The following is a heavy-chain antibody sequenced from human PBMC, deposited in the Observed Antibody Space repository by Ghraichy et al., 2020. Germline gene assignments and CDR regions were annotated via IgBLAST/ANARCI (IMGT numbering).Heavy chain of an antibody. J-gene: IGHJ5*02. CDR1: GGSISSYY. CDR3: ARDWKGIAVENWFDP. V-gene: IGHV4-4*07. CDR2: IYTSGST. Sequence: SETLSLTCTVSGGSISSYYWSWIRQPAGKGLEWIGLIYTSGSTNYNPSLKSRVTMSVDMSKNQFSLKLSSVTAADTAVYYCARDWKGIAVENWFDPWGQGTLVTVSS. D-gene: IGHD6-19*01.